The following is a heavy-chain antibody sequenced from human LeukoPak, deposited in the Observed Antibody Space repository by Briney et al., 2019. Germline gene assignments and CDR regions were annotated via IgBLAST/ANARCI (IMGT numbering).Heavy chain of an antibody. V-gene: IGHV3-9*01. CDR3: AKDSRPLCSGGSCYYYYGMDV. J-gene: IGHJ6*02. D-gene: IGHD2-15*01. CDR2: ISFNSGSI. CDR1: GFTFDDYV. Sequence: GGSLSLSCAASGFTFDDYVLHWIRQAPGKGLEWVSGISFNSGSIGYADSVKGRFTISRDNAKNSMYLQVNSLRPEDTDLYYCAKDSRPLCSGGSCYYYYGMDVWGQGTTVTVSS.